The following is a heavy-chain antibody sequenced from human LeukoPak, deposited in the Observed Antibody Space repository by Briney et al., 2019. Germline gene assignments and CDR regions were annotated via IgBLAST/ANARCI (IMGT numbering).Heavy chain of an antibody. CDR1: GFSFSTYG. Sequence: GGSLSLTCAASGFSFSTYGMHWVRQAPGKGLEWVAVLGYAGGNEYYADSVKGRFTISRDNSKNTLYLQMNSLRGEDTAVYFCANQHLATFGYLCYPMDVLGRGNTVTVSS. J-gene: IGHJ6*02. CDR3: ANQHLATFGYLCYPMDV. D-gene: IGHD6-13*01. CDR2: LGYAGGNE. V-gene: IGHV3-30*18.